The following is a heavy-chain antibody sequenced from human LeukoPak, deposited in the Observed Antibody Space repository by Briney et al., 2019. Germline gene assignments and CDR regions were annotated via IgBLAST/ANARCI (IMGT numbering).Heavy chain of an antibody. CDR1: GYTFTSYY. CDR2: INPSGGNT. Sequence: ASVKVSCKASGYTFTSYYIHWVRQAPGQGLEWIGIINPSGGNTGYAQRFQGRVSMTTDTSTSTVYMELSSLRSEDTAVYYCAREPTSGVTVTDFLGVSHIWGQGTMVTVPS. V-gene: IGHV1-46*01. CDR3: AREPTSGVTVTDFLGVSHI. D-gene: IGHD4-23*01. J-gene: IGHJ3*02.